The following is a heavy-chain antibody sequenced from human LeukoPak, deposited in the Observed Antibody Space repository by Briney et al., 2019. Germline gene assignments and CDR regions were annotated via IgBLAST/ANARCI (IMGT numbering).Heavy chain of an antibody. J-gene: IGHJ4*02. CDR1: GFSFRSYW. CDR3: VRDVWGDRDGFFEY. Sequence: GGSLRLSCAASGFSFRSYWMHWVRQAPGKGLVWVSRINNDGRSASYAESETGRFTMSRDNAKNTLYLQMNSLRAEDTAVYYCVRDVWGDRDGFFEYWGQGTLVTVSS. D-gene: IGHD2-21*01. V-gene: IGHV3-74*01. CDR2: INNDGRSA.